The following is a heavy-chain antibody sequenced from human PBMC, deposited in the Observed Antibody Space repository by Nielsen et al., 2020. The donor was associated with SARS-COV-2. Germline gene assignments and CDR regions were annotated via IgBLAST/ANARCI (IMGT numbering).Heavy chain of an antibody. D-gene: IGHD4-17*01. CDR3: AKLGYGDRNWGIFDY. CDR2: IRYDGSNK. V-gene: IGHV3-30*02. Sequence: GGSLRLSCAASGFTLSSYGMHWVRQAPGKGLEWVAFIRYDGSNKYYADSVKGRFTISRDNSKNTLYLQMNSLRAEDTAVYFCAKLGYGDRNWGIFDYWGQGTLVTVSS. CDR1: GFTLSSYG. J-gene: IGHJ4*02.